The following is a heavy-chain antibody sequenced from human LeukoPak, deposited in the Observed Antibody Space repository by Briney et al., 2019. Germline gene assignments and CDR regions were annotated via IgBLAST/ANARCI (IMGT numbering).Heavy chain of an antibody. V-gene: IGHV3-11*06. CDR2: ISSSSSYT. Sequence: GGSLRLSCAASGFTFSDYYMSWIRQAPGKGLEWVSYISSSSSYTNYADSVKGRFTISRDNAKNSLYLQMNSLRAEDTAVYYCARVLSCDSSGYYYGLDYWGQGTLVTVSS. CDR1: GFTFSDYY. D-gene: IGHD3-22*01. CDR3: ARVLSCDSSGYYYGLDY. J-gene: IGHJ4*02.